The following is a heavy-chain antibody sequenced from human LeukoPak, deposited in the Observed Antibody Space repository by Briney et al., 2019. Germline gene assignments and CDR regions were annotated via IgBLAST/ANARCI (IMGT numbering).Heavy chain of an antibody. Sequence: GGSLRLSCAASGFTFSSYAMSWVRQAPGKGLEWVSAISGSGGSTYYADSVKGRFTISRDNSKNTLYLQMNSLRAEDTAVYYCASYERELFYYFDYWGQGTLVTVSS. CDR3: ASYERELFYYFDY. D-gene: IGHD1-26*01. CDR1: GFTFSSYA. J-gene: IGHJ4*02. V-gene: IGHV3-23*01. CDR2: ISGSGGST.